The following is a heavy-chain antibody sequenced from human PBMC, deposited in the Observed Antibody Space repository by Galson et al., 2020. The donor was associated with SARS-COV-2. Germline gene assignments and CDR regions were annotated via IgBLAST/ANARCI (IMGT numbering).Heavy chain of an antibody. D-gene: IGHD3-10*01. J-gene: IGHJ4*02. CDR3: ARYRKTGALGDFDY. CDR2: IAGGATNG. V-gene: IGHV3-23*01. CDR1: GFIFSSNA. Sequence: GESLKISCTASGFIFSSNAMTWVRQAPGRGLEWVSGIAGGATNGYYADSVKGRFTISRDNSKNTLYLQMSSLTAEDTAVYYCARYRKTGALGDFDYWGQGTLVTVSS.